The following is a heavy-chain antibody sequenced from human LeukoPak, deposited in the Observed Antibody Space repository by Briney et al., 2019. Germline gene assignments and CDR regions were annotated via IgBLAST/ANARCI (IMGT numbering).Heavy chain of an antibody. CDR3: GGSEINDQLRF. CDR1: GYSIANGYQ. V-gene: IGHV4-38-2*02. J-gene: IGHJ4*01. Sequence: SETLSLTCTVSGYSIANGYQWAWIRQPPGKRLEWIGGIYQSGSTYDNLSLKSRLTMSVDTSKNQFPLKMRSVTATDTAIYYCGGSEINDQLRFRGQGILVTVSS. CDR2: IYQSGST. D-gene: IGHD1-1*01.